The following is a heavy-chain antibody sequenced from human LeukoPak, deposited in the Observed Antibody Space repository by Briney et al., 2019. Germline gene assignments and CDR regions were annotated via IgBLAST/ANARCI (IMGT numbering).Heavy chain of an antibody. J-gene: IGHJ5*02. D-gene: IGHD6-13*01. Sequence: SVKVSGKASGFTFTSRSAVQWVRQARGQRLEWIGWIVVDSDNTNYAENFQGRVTITRDMSASTSYMELSSLRSEDTAVYFCAAPYTSSWFDLWGQGTLVTVSS. CDR1: GFTFTSRSA. CDR2: IVVDSDNT. CDR3: AAPYTSSWFDL. V-gene: IGHV1-58*01.